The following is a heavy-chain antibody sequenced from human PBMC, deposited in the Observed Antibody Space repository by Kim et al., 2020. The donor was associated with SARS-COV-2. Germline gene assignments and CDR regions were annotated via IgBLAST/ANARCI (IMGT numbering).Heavy chain of an antibody. V-gene: IGHV4-39*01. D-gene: IGHD3-10*01. J-gene: IGHJ5*02. CDR1: SGSISSSGYF. CDR2: IYYAGNT. Sequence: SETLSLTCTVSSGSISSSGYFWGWIRQPPGKGLEWIGSIYYAGNTDYNPSLRSRATISGDTSKNQFSLKLSSVTAADTAVYYCATCFGLGSYYWRKFDPWGQGILVTVSS. CDR3: ATCFGLGSYYWRKFDP.